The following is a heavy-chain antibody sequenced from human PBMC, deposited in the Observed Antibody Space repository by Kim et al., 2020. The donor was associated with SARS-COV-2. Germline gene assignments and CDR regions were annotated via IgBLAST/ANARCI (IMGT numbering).Heavy chain of an antibody. D-gene: IGHD5-12*01. Sequence: SVKVSCKASGVTFSSYAISWVRQAPGQGLEWMGGIIPIFGTANYAQKLQGRVTITADESTSTAYMELSSLTFEDTAVYYCARMMASGAFDIWGQGTMVT. V-gene: IGHV1-69*13. CDR3: ARMMASGAFDI. CDR1: GVTFSSYA. CDR2: IIPIFGTA. J-gene: IGHJ3*02.